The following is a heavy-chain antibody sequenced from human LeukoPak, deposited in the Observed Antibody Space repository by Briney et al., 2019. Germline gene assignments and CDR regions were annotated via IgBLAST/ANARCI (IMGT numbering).Heavy chain of an antibody. D-gene: IGHD3-3*01. CDR3: ARGPFWSGFEYFQH. V-gene: IGHV4-30-4*08. J-gene: IGHJ1*01. CDR1: GGTISCGDYY. CDR2: IYYSGST. Sequence: PSETLSLTCTVSGGTISCGDYYWSGLRQPPGKGLECNGYIYYSGSTYYNTSLKSRVTISVDTSKNQFSLKLSSVTAADTPVYYCARGPFWSGFEYFQHWGQGALVTVSS.